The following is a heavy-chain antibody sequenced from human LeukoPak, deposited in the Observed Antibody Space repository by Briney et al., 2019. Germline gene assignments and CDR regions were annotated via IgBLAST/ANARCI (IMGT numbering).Heavy chain of an antibody. CDR2: INHSGST. CDR3: ARGGRYCSSTSCLRGFDY. CDR1: GGSFSGYY. J-gene: IGHJ4*02. V-gene: IGHV4-34*01. Sequence: SETLSLTCAVYGGSFSGYYWSWIRQPPGKGLEWVGEINHSGSTNYNPSLKSRVTISVDTSKHQFSLKLSSVTAADTAVYYCARGGRYCSSTSCLRGFDYWGQGTLVTVSS. D-gene: IGHD2-2*01.